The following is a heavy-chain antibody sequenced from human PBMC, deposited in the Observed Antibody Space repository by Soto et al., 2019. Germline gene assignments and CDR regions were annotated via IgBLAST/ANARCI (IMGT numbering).Heavy chain of an antibody. CDR2: IIPIFGTT. CDR3: ARDRDHTYDY. Sequence: QVQLVQSGAEVKKPGSSVKVSCKASGGTFSSFAISWVRQATGRGLEWMGGIIPIFGTTNYAQKFQGRVTITAAESTSTAYMEVTTLRSEDTAVYYCARDRDHTYDYWGQGTLATVSS. V-gene: IGHV1-69*01. J-gene: IGHJ4*02. CDR1: GGTFSSFA.